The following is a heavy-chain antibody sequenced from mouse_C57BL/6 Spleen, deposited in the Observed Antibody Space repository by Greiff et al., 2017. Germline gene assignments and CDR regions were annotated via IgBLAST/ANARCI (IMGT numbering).Heavy chain of an antibody. V-gene: IGHV1-52*01. CDR1: GYTFTSYW. CDR3: ARTGDYAYFDY. Sequence: VQLQQPGAELVRPGSSVKLSCKASGYTFTSYWMHWVKQRPIQGLEWIGNIDPSDSETHYNQKFKDKATLTVDKSSSTAYMQLSSLTSEDSAVYYGARTGDYAYFDYWGQGTTLTVSS. D-gene: IGHD2-4*01. J-gene: IGHJ2*01. CDR2: IDPSDSET.